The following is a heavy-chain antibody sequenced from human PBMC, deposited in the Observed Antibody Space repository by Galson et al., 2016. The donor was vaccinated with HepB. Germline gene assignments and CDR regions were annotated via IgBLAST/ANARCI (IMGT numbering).Heavy chain of an antibody. V-gene: IGHV1-18*04. D-gene: IGHD2-2*01. CDR3: ARDDCGRTSWYQPGGWFDP. Sequence: SVKVSCKASGYTFISYGIVWVRQAPGQGLEWMGWVSGYTGETRYAQRFQDRVAMTIDTSTTTAYMELRSLTSDDTGVYYCARDDCGRTSWYQPGGWFDPWGQGTRVTVSS. J-gene: IGHJ5*02. CDR1: GYTFISYG. CDR2: VSGYTGET.